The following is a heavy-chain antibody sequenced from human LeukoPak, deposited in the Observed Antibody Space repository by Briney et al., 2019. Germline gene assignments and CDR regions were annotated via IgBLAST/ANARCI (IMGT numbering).Heavy chain of an antibody. Sequence: GESLKISCKGPGYSFTNYWIAWVRQMPGKGLEWMGIILPGDSNTRYSPSFQGQVTISVDKSISTAYLQWSSLKASDTAMYYCARHIYSSGNYYYDSWAQGTLVTVSS. CDR1: GYSFTNYW. J-gene: IGHJ4*02. V-gene: IGHV5-51*01. CDR2: ILPGDSNT. CDR3: ARHIYSSGNYYYDS. D-gene: IGHD3-10*01.